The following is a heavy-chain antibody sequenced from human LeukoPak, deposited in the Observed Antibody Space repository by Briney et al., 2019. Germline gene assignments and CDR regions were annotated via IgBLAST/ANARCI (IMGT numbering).Heavy chain of an antibody. CDR1: SGSINSHF. V-gene: IGHV4-59*11. CDR2: THYSGNT. Sequence: SETLSLTCTVSSGSINSHFWTWMPPPPGKELKWIGYTHYSGNTNYNPSLKSRVSISVDTSKNEFSLKLSSVTAADTAVYYCARDFLECSRASCLNWFDPWGQGTLVTVSS. CDR3: ARDFLECSRASCLNWFDP. D-gene: IGHD2-2*01. J-gene: IGHJ5*02.